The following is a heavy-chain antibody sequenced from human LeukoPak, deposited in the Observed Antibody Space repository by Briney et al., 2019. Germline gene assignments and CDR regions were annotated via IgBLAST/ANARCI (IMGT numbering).Heavy chain of an antibody. V-gene: IGHV1-2*02. D-gene: IGHD6-13*01. CDR2: INPNSGGA. CDR1: GYTFTGYY. CDR3: ARSSPPTYYHFYYYMDV. Sequence: ASVKVSCKASGYTFTGYYMHWVRQAPGQGLEWMGWINPNSGGAKYAQNFQGRVIMTTDTSISTAYMELSSLRSDDTAVYYCARSSPPTYYHFYYYMDVWGKGSTVTVSS. J-gene: IGHJ6*03.